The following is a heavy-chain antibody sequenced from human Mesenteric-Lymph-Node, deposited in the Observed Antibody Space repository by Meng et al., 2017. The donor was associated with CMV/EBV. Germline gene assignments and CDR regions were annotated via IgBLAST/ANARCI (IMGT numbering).Heavy chain of an antibody. Sequence: GGTGSSGSYYWRWIRQPPGKGLKWIGYIYYSGSTNYSPSLKSRVTISVDTSKDQFSLKLSSVTAADTAVYYCARTLNYDILTGYWYWGQGTLVTVSS. CDR2: IYYSGST. J-gene: IGHJ4*02. CDR1: GGTGSSGSYY. V-gene: IGHV4-61*01. D-gene: IGHD3-9*01. CDR3: ARTLNYDILTGYWY.